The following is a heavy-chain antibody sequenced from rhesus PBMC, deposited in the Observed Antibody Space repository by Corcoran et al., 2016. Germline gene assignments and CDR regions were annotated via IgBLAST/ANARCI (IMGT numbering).Heavy chain of an antibody. V-gene: IGHV3S5*01. CDR3: AKGPGYGLDS. D-gene: IGHD1-38*01. Sequence: EVQLVESGGGLVQPGGSLRVSCAASGLTFNSYGMSWVRQAPGKGLEWVSYISNGGGSTYYADAVKGRFTISRDNSKNTLSLQMNSLRAEDTAVYYCAKGPGYGLDSWGQGVVVTVSS. CDR2: ISNGGGST. CDR1: GLTFNSYG. J-gene: IGHJ6*01.